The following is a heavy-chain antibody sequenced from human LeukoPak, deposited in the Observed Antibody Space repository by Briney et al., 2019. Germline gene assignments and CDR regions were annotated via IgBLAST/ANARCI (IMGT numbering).Heavy chain of an antibody. D-gene: IGHD3-16*02. CDR2: INSDGSST. CDR1: GFTFSSYW. J-gene: IGHJ4*02. Sequence: GGSLRLSCAAPGFTFSSYWMHWARQAPGKGLVWVSRINSDGSSTSYADSVKGRFTISRDNAKNTLYLQMNSLRAEDTAVYYCARGPGGGDYVWGSYRYDYWGQGTLVTVSS. CDR3: ARGPGGGDYVWGSYRYDY. V-gene: IGHV3-74*01.